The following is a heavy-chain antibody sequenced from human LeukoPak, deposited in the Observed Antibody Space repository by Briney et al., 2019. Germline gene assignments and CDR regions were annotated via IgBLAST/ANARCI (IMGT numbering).Heavy chain of an antibody. J-gene: IGHJ4*02. D-gene: IGHD1-26*01. Sequence: ASVKVSCKASGYTFTGYYMHWVRQAPGQGLEWMGWINPNSGGTNYAQKLQGRVTMTTDTSTSTAYMELRSLRSDDTAVYYCARPDEEWELLLDYWGQGTLVTVSS. V-gene: IGHV1-2*02. CDR2: INPNSGGT. CDR3: ARPDEEWELLLDY. CDR1: GYTFTGYY.